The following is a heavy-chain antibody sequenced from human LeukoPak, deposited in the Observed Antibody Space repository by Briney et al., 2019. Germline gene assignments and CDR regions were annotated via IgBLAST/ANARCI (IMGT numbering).Heavy chain of an antibody. V-gene: IGHV3-23*01. CDR3: VVYTGGYRSQF. Sequence: LPGGSLRLSCAASGFTFTNYAMSWVRQAPGKGLEWVSAISDRGDRQYYADSVKGRFTISRDNSMNALRLQMNSLSVEDTAVYYCVVYTGGYRSQFWGQGILVTVSS. CDR2: ISDRGDRQ. CDR1: GFTFTNYA. D-gene: IGHD5-24*01. J-gene: IGHJ4*02.